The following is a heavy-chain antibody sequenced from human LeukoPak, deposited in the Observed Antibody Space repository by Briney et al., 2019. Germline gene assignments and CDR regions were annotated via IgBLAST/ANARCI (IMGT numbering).Heavy chain of an antibody. J-gene: IGHJ3*02. CDR1: GGSMSSYY. CDR2: IYYSGST. CDR3: GGGGGSSWGDAFDI. V-gene: IGHV4-59*01. Sequence: SETLSLTCTVSGGSMSSYYWSWIRQPPGKGLEWIGYIYYSGSTNYNPSLKSRVTISVDTSKNQFSLKLSSVTAADTAVYYCGGGGGSSWGDAFDIWGQGTMVTVSS. D-gene: IGHD6-13*01.